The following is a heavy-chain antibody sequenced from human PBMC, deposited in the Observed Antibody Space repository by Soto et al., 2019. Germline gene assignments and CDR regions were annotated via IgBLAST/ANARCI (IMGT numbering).Heavy chain of an antibody. CDR3: ARDPGYSSGWYRFDY. CDR2: MSYDGSNK. D-gene: IGHD6-19*01. V-gene: IGHV3-30-3*01. Sequence: GGSLRLSCTASGVTFSNYAMHWVRQAPGKGLEWVAVMSYDGSNKYYADSVKGRFTISRDNSKNTLYLQMNSLRAEDTAVYYCARDPGYSSGWYRFDYWGQGTLVTVSS. CDR1: GVTFSNYA. J-gene: IGHJ4*02.